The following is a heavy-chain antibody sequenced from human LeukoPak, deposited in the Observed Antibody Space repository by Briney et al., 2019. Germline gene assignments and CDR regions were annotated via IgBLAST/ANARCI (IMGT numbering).Heavy chain of an antibody. CDR1: GGSISSSSYY. V-gene: IGHV4-39*01. CDR3: ARHRGGYYDFWSGPPPPLYFDY. J-gene: IGHJ4*02. Sequence: PSETLFLTCTVSGGSISSSSYYWGWIRQPPGKGLEWIGSIYYSGSTYYNPSLKSRVTISVDTSKNQFSLKLSSVTAADTAVYYCARHRGGYYDFWSGPPPPLYFDYWGQGTLVTVSS. D-gene: IGHD3-3*01. CDR2: IYYSGST.